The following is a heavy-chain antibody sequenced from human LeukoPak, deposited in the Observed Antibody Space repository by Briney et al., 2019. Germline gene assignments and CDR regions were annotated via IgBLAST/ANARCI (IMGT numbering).Heavy chain of an antibody. Sequence: ASVKVSCTASGGTFSSYAISWVRQAPGQGLEWMGGIIPIFGTANYAQKFQGRVTITADESTSTAYMELSSLRSEDTAVYYCARSQYYYDSSGYYYLAFDIWGQGTMVTVSS. CDR2: IIPIFGTA. CDR3: ARSQYYYDSSGYYYLAFDI. CDR1: GGTFSSYA. V-gene: IGHV1-69*13. D-gene: IGHD3-22*01. J-gene: IGHJ3*02.